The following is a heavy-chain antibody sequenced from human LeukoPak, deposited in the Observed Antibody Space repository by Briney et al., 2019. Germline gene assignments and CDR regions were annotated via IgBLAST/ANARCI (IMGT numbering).Heavy chain of an antibody. V-gene: IGHV4-34*01. D-gene: IGHD3-16*01. CDR1: GGSFSGYY. J-gene: IGHJ4*02. CDR3: ARDPYRGGWDY. CDR2: INHSGST. Sequence: SETLSLTCAVYGGSFSGYYWSWIRQPPGKGLEWIGEINHSGSTNYNPSLKSRVTISVDTSKNQFSLKLSSVTAADTAVYYCARDPYRGGWDYWGQGTLVTVSS.